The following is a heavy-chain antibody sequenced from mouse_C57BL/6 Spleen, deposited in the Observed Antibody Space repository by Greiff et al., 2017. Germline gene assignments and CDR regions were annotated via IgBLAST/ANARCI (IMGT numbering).Heavy chain of an antibody. CDR1: GFTFSNYW. CDR2: IRLKSDNYAT. Sequence: EVKVVDSGGGLVQPGGSMKLSCVASGFTFSNYWMNWVRQSPEKGLEWVAQIRLKSDNYATHYAESVKGRFTISRDDSKSSVYLQMNNLRAEDTGIYYCTGRYDYDVAYWGQGTLVTVSA. J-gene: IGHJ3*01. CDR3: TGRYDYDVAY. D-gene: IGHD2-4*01. V-gene: IGHV6-3*01.